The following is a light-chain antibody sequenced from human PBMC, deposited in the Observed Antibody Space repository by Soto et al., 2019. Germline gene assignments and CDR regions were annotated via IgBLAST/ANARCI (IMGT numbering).Light chain of an antibody. CDR2: AAS. V-gene: IGKV3-20*01. CDR1: QSVSSS. J-gene: IGKJ1*01. Sequence: EIVLTQSPDTLSLSPGERASLSCRASQSVSSSLAWYQQKPGQAPRLLISAASARVTGTPDRFSGGGTGTDFTLTISRLEPEDFAVYYCQHYGSSRWTFGQGTKVEI. CDR3: QHYGSSRWT.